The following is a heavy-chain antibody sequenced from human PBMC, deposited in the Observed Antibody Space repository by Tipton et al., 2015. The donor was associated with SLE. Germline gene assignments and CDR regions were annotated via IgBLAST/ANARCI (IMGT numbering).Heavy chain of an antibody. CDR3: AKGIVATTPIYGMDV. CDR2: ISWDSGSL. Sequence: SLRLSCVASGFNFDDYAMHWVRQGPGKGLEWVSGISWDSGSLDYADSVKGRFTISRDNSKNRLYLQMNSLRAEDTAVYYCAKGIVATTPIYGMDVWGQGTTVTVSS. CDR1: GFNFDDYA. V-gene: IGHV3-9*01. D-gene: IGHD5-12*01. J-gene: IGHJ6*02.